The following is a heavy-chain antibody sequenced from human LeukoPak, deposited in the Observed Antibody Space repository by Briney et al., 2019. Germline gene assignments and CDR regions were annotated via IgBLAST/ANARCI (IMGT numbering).Heavy chain of an antibody. CDR1: GFTVSSNY. Sequence: SGGSLRLSCAASGFTVSSNYMSWVRQAPGKGLEWVAVISYDEGKKDYADSVKGRFTISRDNSKNTLYLQMNSLRAEDTAVYYCAKGAFGELWPDYGGQGTLVTVSS. CDR3: AKGAFGELWPDY. V-gene: IGHV3-30*18. J-gene: IGHJ4*02. D-gene: IGHD3-10*01. CDR2: ISYDEGKK.